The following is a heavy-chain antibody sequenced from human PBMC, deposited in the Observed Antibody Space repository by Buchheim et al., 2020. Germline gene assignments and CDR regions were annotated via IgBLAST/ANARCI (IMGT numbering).Heavy chain of an antibody. CDR2: ISGNGLTT. J-gene: IGHJ5*02. CDR1: GFPFTSYA. D-gene: IGHD3-10*02. CDR3: TKDKQGCSDH. Sequence: EIQLLESGGDVIHPGGSLRLSCVASGFPFTSYALSWVRQAPGKGLEWVSSISGNGLTTYYADSVKGRFTISRDSSKSSLFLQMNSLRAEDTAIYFCTKDKQGCSDHWGQGT. V-gene: IGHV3-23*01.